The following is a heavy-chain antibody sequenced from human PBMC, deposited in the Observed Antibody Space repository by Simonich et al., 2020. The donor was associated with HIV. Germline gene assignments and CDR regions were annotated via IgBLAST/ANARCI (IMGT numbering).Heavy chain of an antibody. CDR3: ASGGVVVEMGDY. V-gene: IGHV3-74*02. D-gene: IGHD3-22*01. J-gene: IGHJ4*02. Sequence: EVQLLESGGGSVQPGGSLRLSCAASGFTFRKYAMSWVRQAPGKGLVWVSRISRDGSNRNFADSVKGRFTISRDNAKNTLYLQMNSLRAEDTAVYYCASGGVVVEMGDYWGQGTLVTVSS. CDR1: GFTFRKYA. CDR2: ISRDGSNR.